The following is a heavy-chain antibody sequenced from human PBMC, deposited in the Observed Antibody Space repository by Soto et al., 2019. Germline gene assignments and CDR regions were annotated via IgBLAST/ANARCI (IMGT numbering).Heavy chain of an antibody. Sequence: QVQLVQSGAEVKKPGASVKVSCKASGYTFTSYGISWVRQAPGQGLEWMGWISGYNGNTKYAQKLQGRVTMTTDTSTCTAYMELRSVRSDDTAVYYCASDLGGEIVDYWGQGTLVTVSS. D-gene: IGHD1-26*01. CDR3: ASDLGGEIVDY. CDR2: ISGYNGNT. V-gene: IGHV1-18*01. J-gene: IGHJ4*02. CDR1: GYTFTSYG.